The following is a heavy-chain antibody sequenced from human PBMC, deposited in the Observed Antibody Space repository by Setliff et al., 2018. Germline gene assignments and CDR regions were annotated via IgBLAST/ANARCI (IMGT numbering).Heavy chain of an antibody. D-gene: IGHD3-22*01. CDR1: GGSITSGRYY. Sequence: SETLSLTCTVSGGSITSGRYYWGWIRQPPGQGLEWIASIHYSENTYYNPSLKTRVTISVDTSKNQFSLKLSSVTAADTAVFYCARLSGYYFDYWGQGTLVTVSS. CDR2: IHYSENT. CDR3: ARLSGYYFDY. V-gene: IGHV4-39*01. J-gene: IGHJ4*02.